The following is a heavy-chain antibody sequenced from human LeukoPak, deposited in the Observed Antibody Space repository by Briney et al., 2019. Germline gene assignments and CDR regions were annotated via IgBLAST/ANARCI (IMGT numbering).Heavy chain of an antibody. CDR1: GYSFTDYY. CDR3: ARADFIDAGPYLIGP. D-gene: IGHD3-3*01. CDR2: ISTKIGRT. Sequence: ASVKVSCKTSGYSFTDYYIHWGRQAPGQGLEWMGWISTKIGRTSSARKFQCRGTMTRDPSITTDYMDMAWLTSDDTAIYFCARADFIDAGPYLIGPWGQGTLVTVSS. V-gene: IGHV1-2*02. J-gene: IGHJ5*02.